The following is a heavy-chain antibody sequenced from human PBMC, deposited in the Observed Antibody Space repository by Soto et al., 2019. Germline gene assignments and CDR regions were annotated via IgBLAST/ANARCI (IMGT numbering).Heavy chain of an antibody. J-gene: IGHJ6*02. V-gene: IGHV3-30*18. CDR2: ISYDGSNK. CDR1: GFTFSSYG. Sequence: GGSLRLSCAASGFTFSSYGMHWVRQAPGKGLEWVAVISYDGSNKYYADSVKGRFTISRDNSKNTLYLQMNSLRAEDTAVYYCANDFWSGYYSRAVYYGMDVWGQGTTVTVSS. CDR3: ANDFWSGYYSRAVYYGMDV. D-gene: IGHD3-3*01.